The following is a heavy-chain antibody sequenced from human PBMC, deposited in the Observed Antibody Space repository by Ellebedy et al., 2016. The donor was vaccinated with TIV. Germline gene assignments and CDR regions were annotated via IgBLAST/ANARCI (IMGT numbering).Heavy chain of an antibody. CDR1: GGSISITSNY. J-gene: IGHJ4*02. CDR3: ARRSSYWSALDF. V-gene: IGHV4-39*01. CDR2: IYYDGST. D-gene: IGHD6-19*01. Sequence: MPSETLSLTCTVSGGSISITSNYWGWIRQPPGKGLEWIGSIYYDGSTYYNPSLKSRVTISKDTSKNQFSLKLTSVTAADTAVYYCARRSSYWSALDFWGQGTLATVSS.